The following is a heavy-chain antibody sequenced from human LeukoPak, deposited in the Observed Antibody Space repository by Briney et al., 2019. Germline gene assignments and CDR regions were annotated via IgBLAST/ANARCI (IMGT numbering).Heavy chain of an antibody. CDR2: IIPIFGTA. CDR3: ARDPGPYYYYGMDV. Sequence: ASVKVSCKASGGTFSSYAISWVRQAPGQGLEWMGGIIPIFGTANYAQKFQGRVTITADESTSTAYMELSSLRSEDTAVYYCARDPGPYYYYGMDVWGQGTMVTVSS. V-gene: IGHV1-69*13. CDR1: GGTFSSYA. J-gene: IGHJ6*02.